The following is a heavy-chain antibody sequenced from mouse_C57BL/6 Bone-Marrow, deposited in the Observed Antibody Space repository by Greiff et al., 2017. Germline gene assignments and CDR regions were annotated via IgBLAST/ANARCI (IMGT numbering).Heavy chain of an antibody. Sequence: EVQLQQSGPVLVKPGASVKMSCKASGYTFTDYYMNWVKQSHGKSLEWIGVINPYNGGTSYNQKFKGKATLTVDKSSSTAYMELNSLTSEDSAVYYCARDWDSGVYYFDYWGQGTTLTVSS. CDR1: GYTFTDYY. D-gene: IGHD4-1*01. V-gene: IGHV1-19*01. CDR3: ARDWDSGVYYFDY. CDR2: INPYNGGT. J-gene: IGHJ2*01.